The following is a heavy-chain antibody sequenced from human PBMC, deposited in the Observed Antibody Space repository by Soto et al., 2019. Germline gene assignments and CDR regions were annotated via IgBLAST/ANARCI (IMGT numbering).Heavy chain of an antibody. CDR3: AKVNYDYVWGSYRPYGMDV. CDR1: GGSISSGGYS. CDR2: IYHSGST. D-gene: IGHD3-16*02. Sequence: QLQLQESGSGLVKPSQTLSLTCAVSGGSISSGGYSWSWIRQPPGKGLEWIGYIYHSGSTYYNPSLKSRVTIPVDRSKNQFTLKLSSVTAADTAVYYCAKVNYDYVWGSYRPYGMDVWGQGTTVTVSS. J-gene: IGHJ6*02. V-gene: IGHV4-30-2*01.